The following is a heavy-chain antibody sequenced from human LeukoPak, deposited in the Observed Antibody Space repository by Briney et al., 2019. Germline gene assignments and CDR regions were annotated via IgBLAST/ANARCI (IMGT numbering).Heavy chain of an antibody. CDR1: GFTFNYYW. CDR2: ISASGGST. CDR3: AKCISGSYPNKPYDY. V-gene: IGHV3-23*01. J-gene: IGHJ4*02. Sequence: GGSLRLSCAASGFTFNYYWMSWVRQTPGKGLEWVSGISASGGSTYYADSVKGRFTISRDNSQNTLYLQMNSLRAEDTAVYYCAKCISGSYPNKPYDYWGQGALVTVSS. D-gene: IGHD1-26*01.